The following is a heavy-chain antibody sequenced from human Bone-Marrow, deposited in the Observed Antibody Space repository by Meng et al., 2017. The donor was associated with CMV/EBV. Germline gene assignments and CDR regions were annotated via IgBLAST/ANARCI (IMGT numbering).Heavy chain of an antibody. CDR2: INPSGGST. Sequence: ASVKVSCKASGYTFTSYYMHWVRQAPGQGLEWMGIINPSGGSTSYAQKFQGRVTMTRDTSTSTVYMELSSLRSEDTAVYYCARDLGYCSSTSCFPAYYYGMDVGGPGTTVTVSS. J-gene: IGHJ6*02. CDR1: GYTFTSYY. D-gene: IGHD2-2*01. CDR3: ARDLGYCSSTSCFPAYYYGMDV. V-gene: IGHV1-46*01.